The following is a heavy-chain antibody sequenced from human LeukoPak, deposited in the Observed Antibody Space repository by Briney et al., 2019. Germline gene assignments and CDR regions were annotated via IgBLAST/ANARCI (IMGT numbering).Heavy chain of an antibody. V-gene: IGHV3-23*01. CDR3: AKGYFSA. D-gene: IGHD3-9*01. J-gene: IGHJ5*02. CDR2: ISAGGSRT. CDR1: GFTFSDHI. Sequence: GGSLRLSCAASGFTFSDHIMTWGRQAPGKGLEWVSTISAGGSRTYYAESVQGRFTISRDNSKNTIYLQMNGLRAEDTAEYYCAKGYFSAWGQGTLVTVSS.